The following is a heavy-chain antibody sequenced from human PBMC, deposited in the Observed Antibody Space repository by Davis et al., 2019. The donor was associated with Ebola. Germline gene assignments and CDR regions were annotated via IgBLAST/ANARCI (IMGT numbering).Heavy chain of an antibody. CDR1: GFTFSSYW. CDR2: IKQDGSEK. V-gene: IGHV3-7*03. D-gene: IGHD5-24*01. CDR3: ASTKKSRDGYNGNFDY. J-gene: IGHJ4*02. Sequence: GESLKISCAASGFTFSSYWMSWVRQAPGKGLEWVANIKQDGSEKYYVDSVKGRFTISRDNAKNSLYLQMNSLRAEDTAVYYCASTKKSRDGYNGNFDYWGQGTLVTVPS.